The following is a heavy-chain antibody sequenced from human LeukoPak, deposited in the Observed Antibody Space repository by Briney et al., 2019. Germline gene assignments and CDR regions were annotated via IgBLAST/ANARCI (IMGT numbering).Heavy chain of an antibody. CDR1: GGSISSYY. CDR3: ASSGGGYFDL. J-gene: IGHJ2*01. Sequence: PSETLSLTCTVSGGSISSYYWSWIRQVPGKGLEWIAYIYYIGSTDYNPSLKSRVTISVDTSKNQFSLNVSSVTAADTAVYYCASSGGGYFDLWGRGTLVTVSS. CDR2: IYYIGST. D-gene: IGHD3-16*01. V-gene: IGHV4-59*08.